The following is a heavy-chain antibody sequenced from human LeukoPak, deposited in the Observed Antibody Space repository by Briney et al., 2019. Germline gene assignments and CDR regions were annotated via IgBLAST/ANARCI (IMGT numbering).Heavy chain of an antibody. CDR2: ISSSSSTI. D-gene: IGHD1-14*01. V-gene: IGHV3-48*01. Sequence: GGSLRLSCAASGFTFSSYSINWVRQAPGKGLEWVSYISSSSSTIYYADSVQGRFTISRDNAKNSLYLQMNSLRAEDTAVYYCARAPRGNLCEYYFDYWGQGTLVTVSS. CDR1: GFTFSSYS. J-gene: IGHJ4*02. CDR3: ARAPRGNLCEYYFDY.